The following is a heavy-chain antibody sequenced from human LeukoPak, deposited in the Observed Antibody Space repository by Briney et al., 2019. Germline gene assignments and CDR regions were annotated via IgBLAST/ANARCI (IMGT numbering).Heavy chain of an antibody. J-gene: IGHJ6*02. D-gene: IGHD5-24*01. Sequence: SETLSLTCTVSGDSISNYYWSWIRQPPGKGLEWIGYVFYSGSTNYNPSLKSRVTISVDTSKNQFSLKLSSVTAADTAVYYCARRRGRDGCTRGYYYGMDVWGQGTTVTVSS. V-gene: IGHV4-59*08. CDR1: GDSISNYY. CDR3: ARRRGRDGCTRGYYYGMDV. CDR2: VFYSGST.